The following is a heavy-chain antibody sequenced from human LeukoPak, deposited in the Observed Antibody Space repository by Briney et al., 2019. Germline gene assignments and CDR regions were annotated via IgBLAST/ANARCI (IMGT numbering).Heavy chain of an antibody. Sequence: SETLSLTCTVSGGSISSSSYYWGWIRQPPGKGLEWIGSIYYDGSTYYNPSLKSRVTISVDTSKNQFSLKLSSVTAADTAVYYCARSLRYFDWLPDRFDPWGQGTLVTVSS. CDR1: GGSISSSSYY. CDR2: IYYDGST. V-gene: IGHV4-39*07. D-gene: IGHD3-9*01. J-gene: IGHJ5*02. CDR3: ARSLRYFDWLPDRFDP.